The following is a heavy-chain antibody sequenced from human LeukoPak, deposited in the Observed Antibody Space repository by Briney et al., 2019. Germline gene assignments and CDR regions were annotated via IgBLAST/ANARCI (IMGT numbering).Heavy chain of an antibody. CDR3: ARGGVLRFLEWLPLHAFDI. CDR2: INPSGGST. CDR1: GYTFTSYY. J-gene: IGHJ3*02. V-gene: IGHV1-46*01. Sequence: GASVKVSCKASGYTFTSYYMHWVRQAPGQGLEWMGIINPSGGSTSYAQKFQGRVTMTRNTSTSTVYMELSSLRSEDTAVYYCARGGVLRFLEWLPLHAFDIWGQGTMVTVSS. D-gene: IGHD3-3*01.